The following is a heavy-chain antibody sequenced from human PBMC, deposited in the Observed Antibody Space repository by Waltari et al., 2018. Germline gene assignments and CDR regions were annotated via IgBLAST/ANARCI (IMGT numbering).Heavy chain of an antibody. Sequence: EVQLLESGGGLVQPGGSLRLSCAASGFTFSSYAMSWVRQAHGKGLGGVSDISGSGVSTYYADSVKGRFTISRDNSKNTLYLQMNSLRAEDTAVYYCAKKSDYDSSGYSYSAFDYWGQGTLVTVSS. CDR3: AKKSDYDSSGYSYSAFDY. CDR2: ISGSGVST. D-gene: IGHD3-22*01. J-gene: IGHJ4*02. V-gene: IGHV3-23*01. CDR1: GFTFSSYA.